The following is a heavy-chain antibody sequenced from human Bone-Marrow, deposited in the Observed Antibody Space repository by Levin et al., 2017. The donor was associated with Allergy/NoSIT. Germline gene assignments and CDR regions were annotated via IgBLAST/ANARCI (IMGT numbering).Heavy chain of an antibody. V-gene: IGHV3-23*01. J-gene: IGHJ4*02. CDR1: GFTLSCCA. Sequence: SCAASGFTLSCCAMSWVRQAPGKGLEWVSSISGSGDRIYYVDSVKGRFTISRDNSKNTLFLQMNSLRADDTALYYCAKDLVAAAGAIFGSWGQGTLVTVSS. D-gene: IGHD6-13*01. CDR3: AKDLVAAAGAIFGS. CDR2: ISGSGDRI.